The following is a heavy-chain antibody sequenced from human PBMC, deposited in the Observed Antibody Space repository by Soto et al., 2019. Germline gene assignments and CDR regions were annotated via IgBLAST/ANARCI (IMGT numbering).Heavy chain of an antibody. CDR1: GGSISSYY. Sequence: SETLSLTCTVSGGSISSYYWSWIRQPPGKGLEWIGYIYYSGSTNYNPSLKSRVTISVDTSKNQFSLKLSSVTAADTAVYYCARARGSYSSSWEGNWFDPWGQGTLVTVSS. CDR2: IYYSGST. J-gene: IGHJ5*02. V-gene: IGHV4-59*01. CDR3: ARARGSYSSSWEGNWFDP. D-gene: IGHD6-6*01.